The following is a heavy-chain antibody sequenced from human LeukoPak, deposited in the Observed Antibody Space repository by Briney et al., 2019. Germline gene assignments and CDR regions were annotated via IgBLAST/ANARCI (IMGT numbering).Heavy chain of an antibody. D-gene: IGHD1-1*01. CDR3: AGDKETTGNGRPNWFDP. V-gene: IGHV4-38-2*01. CDR2: IFQRGYS. Sequence: ETLSLACAVSGYSISSGYYWGWIRQPPGKGLQWIGSIFQRGYSYYNPSLKSRVTISVDTSRNQFSLKLSSVTAADTAVYYCAGDKETTGNGRPNWFDPWGQGTLVTVSS. J-gene: IGHJ5*02. CDR1: GYSISSGYY.